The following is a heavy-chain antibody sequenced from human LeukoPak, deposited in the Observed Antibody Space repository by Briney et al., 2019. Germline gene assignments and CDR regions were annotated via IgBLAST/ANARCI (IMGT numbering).Heavy chain of an antibody. CDR1: GYTFTSYD. D-gene: IGHD2-21*02. CDR3: ARGRRNIVVVTY. CDR2: MNPNSGNT. J-gene: IGHJ4*02. V-gene: IGHV1-8*01. Sequence: ASVKVSCKASGYTFTSYDINWVRQATGQGLEWMGWMNPNSGNTGYAQKFQGRVTMTRNTSISTAYMELSSLRSEDTAVYYCARGRRNIVVVTYWGQGTLVTVSS.